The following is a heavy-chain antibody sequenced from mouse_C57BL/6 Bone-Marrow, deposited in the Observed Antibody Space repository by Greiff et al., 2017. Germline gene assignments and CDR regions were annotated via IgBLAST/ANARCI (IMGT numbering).Heavy chain of an antibody. V-gene: IGHV3-6*01. CDR3: ARGDDGYYLAWFAY. Sequence: EVQLQESGPGLVKPSQSLSLTCSVTGYSITSGYYWNWIRQFPGNKLEWMGYISYDGSNNYNPSLKNRISITRDTSKNQFFLKLNSVTTEDTATYYCARGDDGYYLAWFAYWGQGTLVTVSA. D-gene: IGHD2-3*01. J-gene: IGHJ3*01. CDR2: ISYDGSN. CDR1: GYSITSGYY.